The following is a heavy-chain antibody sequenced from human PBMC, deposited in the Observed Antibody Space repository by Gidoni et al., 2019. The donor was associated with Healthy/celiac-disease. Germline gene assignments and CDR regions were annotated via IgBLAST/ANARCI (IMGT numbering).Heavy chain of an antibody. J-gene: IGHJ6*02. CDR3: ARDLEAVAGDSYYYGMDV. CDR2: INPNSGGT. V-gene: IGHV1-2*02. CDR1: GYTFTGYF. D-gene: IGHD6-19*01. Sequence: QVQLVQSGAEVKKPGASVKVPCKASGYTFTGYFMHWVRQAPGQGLEWMGLINPNSGGTNYAQKFQGSVTMTRDTSISTAYMELSRLRSDDTAVYYCARDLEAVAGDSYYYGMDVWGQGTTVTVSS.